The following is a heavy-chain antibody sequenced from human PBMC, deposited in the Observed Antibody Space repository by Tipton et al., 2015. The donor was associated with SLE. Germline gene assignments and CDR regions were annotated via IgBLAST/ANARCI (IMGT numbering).Heavy chain of an antibody. CDR3: AREVGAPGDYYYALDA. CDR2: IYTGANA. CDR1: GGSLRGYY. V-gene: IGHV4-59*10. J-gene: IGHJ6*02. D-gene: IGHD3-16*01. Sequence: KPSETLSLTCAVYGGSLRGYYWSWIRQPAGKGLDWIGRIYTGANANYKPSLKSRVTMSADTSKNQFSLQLSSVTAADTAVYYCAREVGAPGDYYYALDAWGQGTTVTVSS.